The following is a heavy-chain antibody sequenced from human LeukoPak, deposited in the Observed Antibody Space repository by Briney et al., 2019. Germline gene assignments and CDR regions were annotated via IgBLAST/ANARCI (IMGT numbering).Heavy chain of an antibody. CDR2: FDPEDGET. Sequence: EASVKVSCKTSGYTFTGYYLFWVRQAPGKGLEWMGGFDPEDGETIYAQKFQGRVTMTEDTSTDTAYMELSSLRSEDTAVYYCATDVRRSWQGNYYYYMDVWGKGTTVTVSS. CDR1: GYTFTGYY. CDR3: ATDVRRSWQGNYYYYMDV. J-gene: IGHJ6*03. D-gene: IGHD6-13*01. V-gene: IGHV1-24*01.